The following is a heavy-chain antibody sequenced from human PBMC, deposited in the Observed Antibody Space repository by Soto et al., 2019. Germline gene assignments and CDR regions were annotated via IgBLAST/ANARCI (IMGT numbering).Heavy chain of an antibody. CDR1: GFTFSSYG. CDR3: AKDDTYYDFWSGFDY. CDR2: ISYDGSNK. Sequence: PGRSPGLSCAASGFTFSSYGMHWVRQAPGKGLEWVAVISYDGSNKYYADSVKGRFTISRDNSKNTLYLQMNSLRAEDTAVYYCAKDDTYYDFWSGFDYWGQGTLFTVSS. D-gene: IGHD3-3*01. V-gene: IGHV3-30*18. J-gene: IGHJ4*02.